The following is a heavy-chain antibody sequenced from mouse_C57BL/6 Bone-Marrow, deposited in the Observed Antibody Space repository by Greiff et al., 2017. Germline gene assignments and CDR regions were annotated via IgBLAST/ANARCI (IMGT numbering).Heavy chain of an antibody. J-gene: IGHJ1*03. V-gene: IGHV1-58*01. CDR1: GYTFTSYG. Sequence: EVKLMESGAELVRPGSSVKMSCKTSGYTFTSYGINWVKQRPGQGLEWIGYIYIGNGYTEYNEKFKGKATLTSDPSSSTAYMQLSSLTSEDSAIYFCARRDDYDGYWYFDVWGTGTTVTVSS. CDR2: IYIGNGYT. CDR3: ARRDDYDGYWYFDV. D-gene: IGHD2-4*01.